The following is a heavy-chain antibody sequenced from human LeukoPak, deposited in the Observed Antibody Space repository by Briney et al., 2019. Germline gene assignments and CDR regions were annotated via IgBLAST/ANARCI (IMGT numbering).Heavy chain of an antibody. CDR2: IYYSGST. V-gene: IGHV4-59*08. J-gene: IGHJ4*02. Sequence: SETLSLTCTVSGVSISSYYWSWIRHSPGKGLEWIGYIYYSGSTNYNPSLKSRVTISVDTSKNQFSLKLSSVTAADTAVYYCAGTYYYDSSDSTGDYWGQGTLVTVSS. D-gene: IGHD3-22*01. CDR1: GVSISSYY. CDR3: AGTYYYDSSDSTGDY.